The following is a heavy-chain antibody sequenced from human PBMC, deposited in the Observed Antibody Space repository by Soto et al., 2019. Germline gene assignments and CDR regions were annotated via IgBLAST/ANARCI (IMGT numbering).Heavy chain of an antibody. D-gene: IGHD3-10*01. Sequence: QVQLVQSGAEVKKPGSSVKVSCKTSGVSFNNNGIGWVRQAPGLGLEWMGGVSPPFRTSNYARKFQGRISITADASTGTVNMEPSSLTSEDTAQYYCARVLYYGSGSYSPYGMDVWGQGTTVTVSS. CDR2: VSPPFRTS. CDR1: GVSFNNNG. CDR3: ARVLYYGSGSYSPYGMDV. J-gene: IGHJ6*02. V-gene: IGHV1-69*01.